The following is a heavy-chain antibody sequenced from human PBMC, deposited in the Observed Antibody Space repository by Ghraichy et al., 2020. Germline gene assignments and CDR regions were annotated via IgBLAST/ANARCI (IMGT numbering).Heavy chain of an antibody. CDR2: INPNSGGT. J-gene: IGHJ4*02. V-gene: IGHV1-2*02. CDR1: GYTFTGYY. Sequence: ASVKVSCKASGYTFTGYYMHWVRQAPGQGLEWMGWINPNSGGTNYAQKFQDRVTMTRDTSISTAYMELSRLRSDDTAVYYCARAHPDYYFWSGYDYWGQGTMVTVSP. D-gene: IGHD3-3*01. CDR3: ARAHPDYYFWSGYDY.